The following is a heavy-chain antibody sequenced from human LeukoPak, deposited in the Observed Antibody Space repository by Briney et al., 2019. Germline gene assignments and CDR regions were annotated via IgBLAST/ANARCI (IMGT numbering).Heavy chain of an antibody. Sequence: GGSLRLSCAASGFTFSSYSMNWVRQAPGKGLEWVAVMSSDGSDDYYANSVKGRFTISRDISKNTLYLQMNSLRIEGTAVYYCAKDGSESSSWYNWFDPWGQGTLVTVSS. CDR2: MSSDGSDD. CDR3: AKDGSESSSWYNWFDP. D-gene: IGHD6-13*01. V-gene: IGHV3-30*05. J-gene: IGHJ5*02. CDR1: GFTFSSYS.